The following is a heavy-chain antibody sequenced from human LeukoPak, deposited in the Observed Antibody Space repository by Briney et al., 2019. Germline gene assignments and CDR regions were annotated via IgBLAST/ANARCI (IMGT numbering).Heavy chain of an antibody. CDR3: ARGPTKNYFDY. Sequence: SETLSLTCTVSGGSFNSYYWSWIRQPPGKGLEWIGYIYYSGSTNYNPSLKSRVTISIDMSKNQFSLKLRSVTAADTAVYYCARGPTKNYFDYWGQGTLVTVSS. V-gene: IGHV4-59*01. CDR2: IYYSGST. CDR1: GGSFNSYY. J-gene: IGHJ4*02.